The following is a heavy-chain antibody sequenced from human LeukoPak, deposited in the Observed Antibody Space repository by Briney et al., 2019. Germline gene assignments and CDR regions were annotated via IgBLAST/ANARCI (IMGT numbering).Heavy chain of an antibody. CDR2: IDERGSNA. CDR1: GFTFSNHW. CDR3: IRDEALWRLDY. D-gene: IGHD2-21*01. J-gene: IGHJ4*02. V-gene: IGHV3-74*03. Sequence: GGSLRLSCAVSGFTFSNHWMHWVRQAPGKGLVWVSRIDERGSNAMYADSVKGRFGISRDNAKNTVNLQMNSLRAEDTGVYYCIRDEALWRLDYWGQGTLVTVSS.